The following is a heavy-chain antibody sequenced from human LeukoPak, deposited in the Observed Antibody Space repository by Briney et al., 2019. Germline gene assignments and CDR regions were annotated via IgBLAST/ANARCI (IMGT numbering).Heavy chain of an antibody. J-gene: IGHJ4*02. CDR2: IIPILGLA. Sequence: GASVKVSCKASGGTFSSYAISWVRQAPGQGLEWMGRIIPILGLANYAQKFQGRVTITADKSTSTAYMELSSLRSEDTAVYYCAREDGTYYYDSSGYYQFDYWGQGTLVTVSS. V-gene: IGHV1-69*04. CDR1: GGTFSSYA. CDR3: AREDGTYYYDSSGYYQFDY. D-gene: IGHD3-22*01.